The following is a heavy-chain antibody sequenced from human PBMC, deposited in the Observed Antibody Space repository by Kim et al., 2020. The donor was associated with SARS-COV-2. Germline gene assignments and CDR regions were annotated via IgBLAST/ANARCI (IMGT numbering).Heavy chain of an antibody. Sequence: YAASVKGRFTISRDNSKNTLYLQMNSLRAEDTAVYYCAKGPYGSGSYYGAWGQGTLVTVSS. V-gene: IGHV3-23*01. D-gene: IGHD3-10*01. J-gene: IGHJ5*02. CDR3: AKGPYGSGSYYGA.